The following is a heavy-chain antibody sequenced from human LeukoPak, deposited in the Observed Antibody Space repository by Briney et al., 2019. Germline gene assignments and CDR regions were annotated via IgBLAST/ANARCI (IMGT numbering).Heavy chain of an antibody. Sequence: GASVEVSCKASGYTFTSYAMHWVRQAPGQGLEWMGIINPTGGSTTYAQKFQGRVTMTRDTSTSTVYMELSSLRSDDTAVYYCARTAARRFDYWGQGTLVTVSS. D-gene: IGHD6-6*01. CDR2: INPTGGST. CDR1: GYTFTSYA. V-gene: IGHV1-46*01. CDR3: ARTAARRFDY. J-gene: IGHJ4*02.